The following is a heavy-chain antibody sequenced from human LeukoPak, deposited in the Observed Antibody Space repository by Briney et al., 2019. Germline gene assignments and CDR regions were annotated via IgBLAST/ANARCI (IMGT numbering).Heavy chain of an antibody. Sequence: ASVKVSCKASGYTFTGYYMHWVRQAPGQGLEWMGWINPNSGGTNYAQKFQGRVTMTRDTSTSTAYMELSRLRSDDTAVYYCATSGIAAAGTPFDYWGQGTLVTVSS. CDR2: INPNSGGT. J-gene: IGHJ4*02. D-gene: IGHD6-13*01. CDR3: ATSGIAAAGTPFDY. CDR1: GYTFTGYY. V-gene: IGHV1-2*02.